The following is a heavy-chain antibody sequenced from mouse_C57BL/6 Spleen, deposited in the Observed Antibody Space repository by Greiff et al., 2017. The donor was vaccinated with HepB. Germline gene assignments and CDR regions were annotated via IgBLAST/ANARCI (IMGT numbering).Heavy chain of an antibody. V-gene: IGHV1-72*01. D-gene: IGHD2-1*01. CDR1: GYTFTSYW. CDR2: IDPNSGGT. J-gene: IGHJ3*01. CDR3: AREGNYGNPFAY. Sequence: VQLQQPGAELVKPGASVKLSCKASGYTFTSYWMHWVKQRPGQGLEWIGRIDPNSGGTKYNEKFKSKATLTVDKPSSTAYMQLSSLTSEDSAVYYCAREGNYGNPFAYWGQGTLVTVSA.